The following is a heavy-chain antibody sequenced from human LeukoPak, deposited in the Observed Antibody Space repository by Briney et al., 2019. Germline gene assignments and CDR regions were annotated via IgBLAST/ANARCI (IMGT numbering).Heavy chain of an antibody. Sequence: ASVKVSCKASGYTFTSYYMHWVRQAPGQGLEWMGLINPNSGGTNYAQKFQGRVTMTRDTSISTAYMELSRLRSDDTAVYYCARDQSTSGWYDALDIWGQGTMVTVSS. V-gene: IGHV1-2*02. CDR2: INPNSGGT. J-gene: IGHJ3*02. D-gene: IGHD6-19*01. CDR1: GYTFTSYY. CDR3: ARDQSTSGWYDALDI.